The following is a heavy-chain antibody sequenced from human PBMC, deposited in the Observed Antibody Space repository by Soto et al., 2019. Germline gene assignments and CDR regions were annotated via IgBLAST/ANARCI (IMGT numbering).Heavy chain of an antibody. CDR2: ISSSSSYT. D-gene: IGHD5-12*01. CDR3: AADHDLYGDYDYVAY. CDR1: SDYW. J-gene: IGHJ4*02. V-gene: IGHV3-11*03. Sequence: SDYWVSRISKKKRKGLERVSYISSSSSYTNYADSVKGRFTISRDNAKNSLYLQMNSLRAEDTAVYYFAADHDLYGDYDYVAYRGQGTPVTVSS.